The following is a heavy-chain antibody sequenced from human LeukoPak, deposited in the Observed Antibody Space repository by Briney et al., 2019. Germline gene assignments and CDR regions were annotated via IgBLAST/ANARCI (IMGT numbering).Heavy chain of an antibody. CDR2: ISSSGSTI. J-gene: IGHJ4*02. CDR3: AREALTAGYSSGWYPE. CDR1: GFTFSSYE. D-gene: IGHD6-19*01. V-gene: IGHV3-48*03. Sequence: PGGSLRLSCAASGFTFSSYEMNWVRQAPGKGLEWVSYISSSGSTIYYADSVKGRFTISRDNAKNSLYLQMNSLRAEDTAVYYCAREALTAGYSSGWYPEWGQGTLVTVSS.